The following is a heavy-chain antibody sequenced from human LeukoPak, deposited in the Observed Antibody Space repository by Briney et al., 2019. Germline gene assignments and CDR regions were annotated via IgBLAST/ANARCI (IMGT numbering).Heavy chain of an antibody. V-gene: IGHV3-73*01. Sequence: GGSLRLSCAASGFTFSNAWMSWVRQAPGKGLEWVGRIRSRTNTYATAYAASVKGRFTISRDDSKNTAYLQMNSLKTEDTAVYYCTRGSQSDYYYGMDVWGQGTTVTVSS. CDR3: TRGSQSDYYYGMDV. CDR1: GFTFSNAW. CDR2: IRSRTNTYAT. J-gene: IGHJ6*02.